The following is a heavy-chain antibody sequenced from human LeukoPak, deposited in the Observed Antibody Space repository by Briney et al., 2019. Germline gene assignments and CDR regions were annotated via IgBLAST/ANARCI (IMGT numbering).Heavy chain of an antibody. J-gene: IGHJ4*02. CDR2: IYTSGST. CDR1: GGSISSYY. D-gene: IGHD5-18*01. Sequence: SETLSLTCTVSGGSISSYYWSWIRQPPGKGLEWIGYIYTSGSTNYNPSLKSRVTISVDTSKNQFSLKLSSVAAADTAVYYCARQSIYDVDTAMGVLYYFDYWGQGTLVTVSS. CDR3: ARQSIYDVDTAMGVLYYFDY. V-gene: IGHV4-4*09.